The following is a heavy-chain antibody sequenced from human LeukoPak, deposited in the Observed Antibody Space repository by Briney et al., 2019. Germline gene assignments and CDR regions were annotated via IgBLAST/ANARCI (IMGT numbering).Heavy chain of an antibody. V-gene: IGHV4-4*09. CDR3: ATSYDAKTAPYDL. D-gene: IGHD3-3*01. CDR2: IYTSGSS. J-gene: IGHJ5*02. CDR1: GGSISNYC. Sequence: SETLSLTCTVSGGSISNYCWSWVRQPPGTGLEWIGFIYTSGSSDYNPSLKSRVTMSVDTSKNQVSMELRFLTAADTALYYCATSYDAKTAPYDLWGQGTLVTVSS.